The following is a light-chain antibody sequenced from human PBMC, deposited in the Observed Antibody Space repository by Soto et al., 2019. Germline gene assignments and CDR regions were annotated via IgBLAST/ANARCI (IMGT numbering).Light chain of an antibody. V-gene: IGLV2-14*01. CDR3: SSYTSSSTYV. Sequence: QAALTQPASVSGSPGQSITISSTGTTSDVGNYDYVSWYQQRPRKAPKLMIFEVNNRPSGISNRFSGSKSGNTASLTISGLQAQDEAAYYCSSYTSSSTYVFGSGTKLTVL. J-gene: IGLJ1*01. CDR1: TSDVGNYDY. CDR2: EVN.